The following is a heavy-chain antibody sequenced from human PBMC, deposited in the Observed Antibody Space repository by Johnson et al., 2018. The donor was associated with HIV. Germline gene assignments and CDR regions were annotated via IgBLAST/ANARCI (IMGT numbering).Heavy chain of an antibody. V-gene: IGHV3-7*05. J-gene: IGHJ3*02. CDR3: ARELYDILTGSPGAFDI. CDR2: IKQDGSAK. Sequence: VQLVESGGGEVQPGGSLRLSCAASGFTFSSYWMSWVRQAPGKGLEWVANIKQDGSAKYYVDSVKGRFTSSSDNAKNSLYLQMNSLRAEDTAVYYCARELYDILTGSPGAFDIWGQGTMVTVSS. CDR1: GFTFSSYW. D-gene: IGHD3-9*01.